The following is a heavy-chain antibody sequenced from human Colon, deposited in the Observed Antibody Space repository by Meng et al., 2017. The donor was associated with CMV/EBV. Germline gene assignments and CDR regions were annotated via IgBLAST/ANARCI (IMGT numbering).Heavy chain of an antibody. CDR2: ITGSAGST. D-gene: IGHD2-2*01. J-gene: IGHJ6*02. CDR1: GFTFSSYW. CDR3: ARVLSGTRYKEGGNYYGMDV. V-gene: IGHV3-23*01. Sequence: GESLKISCAASGFTFSSYWMSWVRQAPGKGLEWVSTITGSAGSTYYADSVKGRFTISRDTAKNSLYLQMNSLRAEDTAVYFCARVLSGTRYKEGGNYYGMDVWGQGTTVTVSS.